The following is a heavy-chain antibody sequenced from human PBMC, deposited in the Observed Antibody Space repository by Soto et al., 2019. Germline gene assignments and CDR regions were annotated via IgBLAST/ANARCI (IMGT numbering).Heavy chain of an antibody. V-gene: IGHV3-11*01. D-gene: IGHD3-3*01. J-gene: IGHJ4*02. CDR3: ARDRQDLYDFWSGYYTPGFDY. CDR1: GFTFSDYY. Sequence: GGSLRLSCAASGFTFSDYYMSWIRQAPGKGLEWVSYISSSGSTIYYADSVKGRFTISRDNAKNSLYLQMNSLRAEDTAVYYCARDRQDLYDFWSGYYTPGFDYWGQGTLVTVSS. CDR2: ISSSGSTI.